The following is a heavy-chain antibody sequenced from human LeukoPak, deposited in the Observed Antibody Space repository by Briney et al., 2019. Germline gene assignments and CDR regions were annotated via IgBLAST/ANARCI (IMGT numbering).Heavy chain of an antibody. V-gene: IGHV3-23*01. Sequence: GRSLRLSCAASGFTFSSYAMHWIRQAPGKGLEWVSYISSSGSTIYYADSVKGRFTISRDNSKNTLYLQMNSLRAEDTAVYYCAKVLVRYFDWLPYDYWGQGTLVTVSS. CDR1: GFTFSSYA. J-gene: IGHJ4*02. CDR2: ISSSGSTI. D-gene: IGHD3-9*01. CDR3: AKVLVRYFDWLPYDY.